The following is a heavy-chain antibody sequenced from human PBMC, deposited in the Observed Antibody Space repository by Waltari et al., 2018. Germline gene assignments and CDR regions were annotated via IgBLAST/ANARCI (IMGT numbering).Heavy chain of an antibody. CDR3: ARDPPRY. V-gene: IGHV3-33*01. J-gene: IGHJ4*02. CDR1: GFTFSSYG. CDR2: IWDDGRNK. Sequence: QVQLVESGGGVVQPGRSLRLSCAASGFTFSSYGMHWVRQAPGKGLEGGTGIWDDGRNKDLSESVNGRFTISRDNSKNTLYLQMNSLRAEDTAVYYCARDPPRYWGQGTLVTVSS.